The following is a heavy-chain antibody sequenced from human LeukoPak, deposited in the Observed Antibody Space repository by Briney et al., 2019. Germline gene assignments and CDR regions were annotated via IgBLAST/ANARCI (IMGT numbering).Heavy chain of an antibody. CDR2: INPNSGGT. J-gene: IGHJ4*02. CDR3: ARDGQHCSSTSCYTGFPDY. D-gene: IGHD2-2*02. CDR1: GYTFTGYY. V-gene: IGHV1-2*02. Sequence: GASVKVSCKASGYTFTGYYMHWVRQAPGQGLEGMGWINPNSGGTNYAQKFQGRVTMTRDTSISTAYMELSRLRSDDTAVYYCARDGQHCSSTSCYTGFPDYWGQGTLVTVSS.